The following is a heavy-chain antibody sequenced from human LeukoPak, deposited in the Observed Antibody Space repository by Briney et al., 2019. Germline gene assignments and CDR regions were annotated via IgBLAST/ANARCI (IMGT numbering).Heavy chain of an antibody. D-gene: IGHD6-6*01. CDR3: ARVEQLVPGY. J-gene: IGHJ4*02. CDR1: GGSISSSSYY. V-gene: IGHV4-39*07. CDR2: IYYSGST. Sequence: PSETLSLTCTVSGGSISSSSYYWGWIRQPPGKGLEWIGGIYYSGSTYYNPSLKSRVTISVDTSKNQFSLKLSSVTAADTAVYYCARVEQLVPGYWGQGTLVTVSS.